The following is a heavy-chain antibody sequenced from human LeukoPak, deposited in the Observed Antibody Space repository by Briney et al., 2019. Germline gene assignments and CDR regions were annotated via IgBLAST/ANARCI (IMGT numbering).Heavy chain of an antibody. CDR3: ARSMYCGGDCYYYFDY. Sequence: GGSLRLSCAASGFTFSSYWMHWVRQAPGKGLVWVSRINSDGTIIGYADSVKGRFTISRDNAKNTLYLQMNNLRADDTAVYYCARSMYCGGDCYYYFDYWGQETLVTVAS. V-gene: IGHV3-74*01. D-gene: IGHD2-21*02. J-gene: IGHJ4*02. CDR2: INSDGTII. CDR1: GFTFSSYW.